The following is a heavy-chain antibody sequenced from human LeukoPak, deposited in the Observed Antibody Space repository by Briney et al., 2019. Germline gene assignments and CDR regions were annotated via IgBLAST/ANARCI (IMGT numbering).Heavy chain of an antibody. J-gene: IGHJ4*02. CDR3: GYNYAAGAFDY. D-gene: IGHD1-1*01. CDR1: GITLRSYS. CDR2: ISSSGITI. V-gene: IGHV3-48*02. Sequence: GGSLRLSCEASGITLRSYSVSWVRQAPGKGPQWVSYISSSGITIYHADSVKGRFTISRDNAKNSLFLQMSSLRDEDTAVYYCGYNYAAGAFDYWGQGSLVTVSS.